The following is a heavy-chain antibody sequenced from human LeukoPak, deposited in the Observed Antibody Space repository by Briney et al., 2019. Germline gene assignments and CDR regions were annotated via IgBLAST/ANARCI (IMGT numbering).Heavy chain of an antibody. CDR3: ARGGWDCSSTSCYSHFDY. CDR2: IYHSGST. CDR1: GGSISSGGYY. V-gene: IGHV4-30-2*01. J-gene: IGHJ4*02. Sequence: PSETLSLTCTVSGGSISSGGYYWSWIRQPPGKGLEWIGYIYHSGSTYYNPSLKSRVTISVDRSKNQFSLKLSSVTAADTAVYYCARGGWDCSSTSCYSHFDYWAREPWSPSPQ. D-gene: IGHD2-2*01.